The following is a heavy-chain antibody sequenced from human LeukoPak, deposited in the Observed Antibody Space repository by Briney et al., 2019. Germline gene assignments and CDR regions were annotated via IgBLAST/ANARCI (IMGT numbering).Heavy chain of an antibody. CDR1: RFTFENYA. Sequence: GGSLRLSCVASRFTFENYAMHWVRQAPGKGLEWVGRIKSKTDGGTTDYAAPVKGRFSISRDDSTNTLYLQMNSLKAEDTAVYYCTSFTISSGFPWGQGTLVTVSS. V-gene: IGHV3-15*07. CDR2: IKSKTDGGTT. D-gene: IGHD6-6*01. J-gene: IGHJ5*02. CDR3: TSFTISSGFP.